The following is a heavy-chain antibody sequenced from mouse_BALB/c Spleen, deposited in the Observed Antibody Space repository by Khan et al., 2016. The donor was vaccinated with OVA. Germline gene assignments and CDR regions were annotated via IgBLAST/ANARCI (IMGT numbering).Heavy chain of an antibody. CDR1: GSTFTNYW. CDR3: ARRGLRSDFDC. CDR2: INPSTGYT. J-gene: IGHJ2*01. Sequence: VQLQQSGPELAKPGASVKMSCKASGSTFTNYWILWVKQRPGQGLEWIGYINPSTGYTAYNQNFKDKSTLTEDKSSSTAYLQLSSLTSEDSAVYYCARRGLRSDFDCWGQGTTLTVSS. V-gene: IGHV1-7*01. D-gene: IGHD6-2*01.